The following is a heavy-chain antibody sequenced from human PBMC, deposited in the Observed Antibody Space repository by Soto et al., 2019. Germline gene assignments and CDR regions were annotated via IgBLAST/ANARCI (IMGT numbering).Heavy chain of an antibody. CDR3: ARVPFVNFGDSVPFDY. CDR1: GFTFTSYD. CDR2: VNPNSGNT. J-gene: IGHJ4*02. Sequence: VQLLQSGAEVKKPGASVKVSCKTSGFTFTSYDINWVRQATGQGLEWMGWVNPNSGNTDYAQKFQGRVTVTRNTSITTAYMELSSLRSEDTAVYYCARVPFVNFGDSVPFDYWGQGTLVTVSS. V-gene: IGHV1-8*01. D-gene: IGHD4-17*01.